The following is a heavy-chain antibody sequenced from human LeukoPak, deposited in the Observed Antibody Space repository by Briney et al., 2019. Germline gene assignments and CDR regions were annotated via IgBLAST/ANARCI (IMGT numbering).Heavy chain of an antibody. CDR3: ARDPSAWGGGDHGFDY. D-gene: IGHD2-21*02. J-gene: IGHJ4*02. CDR2: IIPIFGTT. V-gene: IGHV1-69*06. Sequence: SSVKVSCKTSVGTFSSYAITWVRQTPGQGLEWMGGIIPIFGTTNYAQKFQDRVTITADKSTSTAYMKLSSLRSEDTAVYYCARDPSAWGGGDHGFDYWGQGTLVTVSS. CDR1: VGTFSSYA.